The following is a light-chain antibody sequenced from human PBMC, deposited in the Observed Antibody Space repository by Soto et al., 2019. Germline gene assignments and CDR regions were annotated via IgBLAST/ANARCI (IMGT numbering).Light chain of an antibody. CDR1: QSPLHSNGNTY. Sequence: DIVMTQSPPSLAVTLGEPASISCRSSQSPLHSNGNTYLDWYLQKPGQSPQLLIYSASNRASGXPXXFSGSGSGTDFTLKISSVEAEDVGVYYCMNAVQTLTFGGGTKVEIK. J-gene: IGKJ4*01. CDR2: SAS. V-gene: IGKV2-28*01. CDR3: MNAVQTLT.